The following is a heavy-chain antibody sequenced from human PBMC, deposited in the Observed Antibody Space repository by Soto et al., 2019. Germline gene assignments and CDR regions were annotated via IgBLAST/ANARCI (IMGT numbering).Heavy chain of an antibody. CDR2: ISSSSSYI. Sequence: GGSLRLSCAASGFTFSSDSMNWFRQAPGKGLEWVSSISSSSSYIYYADSVKGRFTISRDNAKNSLYLQMNSLRAEDTAVYYCARDTSLYGSGTDYFDYWGQGTLVTVSS. J-gene: IGHJ4*02. V-gene: IGHV3-21*01. CDR3: ARDTSLYGSGTDYFDY. D-gene: IGHD3-10*01. CDR1: GFTFSSDS.